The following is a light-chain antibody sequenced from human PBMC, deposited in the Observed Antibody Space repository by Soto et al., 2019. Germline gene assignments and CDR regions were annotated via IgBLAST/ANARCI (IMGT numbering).Light chain of an antibody. V-gene: IGKV1-27*01. CDR3: QKYNRAPQT. J-gene: IGKJ1*01. Sequence: DIQMTQSPSSLSASVGDRVTITCRASQGISNYVAWYQQKPGKVPKLLIFAASILESGVPSRFSGSGSGTDFSLTISSLQPEDVATYYCQKYNRAPQTFGQGTTVEVK. CDR1: QGISNY. CDR2: AAS.